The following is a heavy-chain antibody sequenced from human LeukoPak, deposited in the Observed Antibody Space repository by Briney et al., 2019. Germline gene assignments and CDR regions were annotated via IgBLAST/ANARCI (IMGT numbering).Heavy chain of an antibody. CDR3: ASLLYSSPFGY. Sequence: SETLSLTCTVSGGSISSYYWSWIRQPPGKGLEWIGYIYYSGSTNYNPSLKSRVTISVDTSKNQFSLKLSSVTAADTAVYYCASLLYSSPFGYWGQGTLVTVPS. CDR2: IYYSGST. D-gene: IGHD6-13*01. CDR1: GGSISSYY. J-gene: IGHJ4*02. V-gene: IGHV4-59*01.